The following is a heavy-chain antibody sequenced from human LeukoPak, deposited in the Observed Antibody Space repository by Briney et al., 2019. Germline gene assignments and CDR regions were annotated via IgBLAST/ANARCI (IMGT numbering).Heavy chain of an antibody. CDR2: ISSSSSYI. CDR1: GFTFSSYS. Sequence: GGSLRLSCAASGFTFSSYSMNWVRQAPGKGLEWVSSISSSSSYIYYADSVKGRFTIPRDNAENSLYLQMNSLRAEDTAVYYCARGRPTLPGNPYYYYYYMDVWGKGTTVTVSS. D-gene: IGHD2/OR15-2a*01. V-gene: IGHV3-21*01. J-gene: IGHJ6*03. CDR3: ARGRPTLPGNPYYYYYYMDV.